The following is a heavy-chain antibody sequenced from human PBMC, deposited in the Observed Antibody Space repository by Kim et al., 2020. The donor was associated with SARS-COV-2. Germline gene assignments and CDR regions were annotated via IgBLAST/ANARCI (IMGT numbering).Heavy chain of an antibody. J-gene: IGHJ6*02. V-gene: IGHV2-70*11. D-gene: IGHD6-13*01. Sequence: SGPTLVNPTQTLTLTCTFSGFSLSTSGMCVSWIRQPPGKALEWLARIDWDDDKYYSTSLKTRLTISKDTSKNQVVLTMTNMDPVDTATYYCARVIAAAVTMDVWGQGTTVTVSS. CDR1: GFSLSTSGMC. CDR3: ARVIAAAVTMDV. CDR2: IDWDDDK.